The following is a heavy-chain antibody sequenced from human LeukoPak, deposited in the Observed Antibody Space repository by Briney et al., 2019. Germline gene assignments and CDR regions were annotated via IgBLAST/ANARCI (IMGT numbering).Heavy chain of an antibody. Sequence: GSVKVSCKASGYTFTSYGISRVRQAPGQGPEWMGWISAYNGNTNYAQKLQGRVTMTTDTSTSTAYMELRSLRSDDTAVYYCARDPFPWGSEVDYWGQGTLVTVSS. CDR1: GYTFTSYG. V-gene: IGHV1-18*01. CDR2: ISAYNGNT. CDR3: ARDPFPWGSEVDY. J-gene: IGHJ4*02. D-gene: IGHD7-27*01.